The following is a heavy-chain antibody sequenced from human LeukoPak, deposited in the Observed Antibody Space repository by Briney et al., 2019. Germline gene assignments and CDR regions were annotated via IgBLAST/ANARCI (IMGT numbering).Heavy chain of an antibody. J-gene: IGHJ6*02. V-gene: IGHV4-39*07. CDR2: INHSGST. D-gene: IGHD3-3*01. CDR3: ARGPGITIFGVANYYYYGMDV. CDR1: GGSISSGDYY. Sequence: SETLSLTCNVSGGSISSGDYYWSWIRQPPGKGLEWIGEINHSGSTNYNPSLKSRVTISVDTSKNQFSLKLSSVTAADTAVYYCARGPGITIFGVANYYYYGMDVWGQGTTVTVSS.